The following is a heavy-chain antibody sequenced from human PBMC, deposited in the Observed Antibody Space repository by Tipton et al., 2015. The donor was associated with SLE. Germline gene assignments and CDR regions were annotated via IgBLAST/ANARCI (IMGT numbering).Heavy chain of an antibody. CDR2: IYHSGST. CDR1: GYSISSGYY. CDR3: ARDPTFDYMDV. V-gene: IGHV4-38-2*02. Sequence: GLVKPSETVSLTCAVSGYSISSGYYWGWIRQAPGKGLEWIGSIYHSGSTYYNLSLKNRVTISVDTSKNQFSLRLNSVTAADTAVYYCARDPTFDYMDVWGTGTTVTVSS. J-gene: IGHJ6*03.